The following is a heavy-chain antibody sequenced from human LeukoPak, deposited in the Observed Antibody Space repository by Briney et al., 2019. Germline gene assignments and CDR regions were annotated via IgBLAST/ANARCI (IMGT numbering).Heavy chain of an antibody. CDR3: ARESAGYYDSSGYTY. D-gene: IGHD3-22*01. V-gene: IGHV1-46*01. CDR1: GYTFISYY. CDR2: INPSGGST. Sequence: ASVKVSCKASGYTFISYYMHWVRQAPGQGLEWMGIINPSGGSTSYAQKFQGRVTMTRDTFTNTVYMELSSLRSEDTAVYYCARESAGYYDSSGYTYWGQGTLVTVSS. J-gene: IGHJ4*02.